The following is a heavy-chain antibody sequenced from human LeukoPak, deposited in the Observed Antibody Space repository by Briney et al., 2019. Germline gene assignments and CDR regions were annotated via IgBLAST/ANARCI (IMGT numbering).Heavy chain of an antibody. D-gene: IGHD4-23*01. CDR2: IYAGGTP. Sequence: GGSLRLSCAASGFTVSSNYMSWVRQAPGKGLEWVSVIYAGGTPFYADSVKGRFTISRDNSKNTLYLQMNSLRAEDTAVYYCARGGAYGGNGRGYFDYWGQGTLVTVSS. V-gene: IGHV3-53*01. CDR1: GFTVSSNY. CDR3: ARGGAYGGNGRGYFDY. J-gene: IGHJ4*02.